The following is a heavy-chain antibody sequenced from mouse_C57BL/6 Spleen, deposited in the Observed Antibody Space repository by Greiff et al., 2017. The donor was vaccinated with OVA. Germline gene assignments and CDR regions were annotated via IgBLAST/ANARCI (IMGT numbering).Heavy chain of an antibody. Sequence: EVMLVESGGGLVKPGGSLKLSCAASGFTFSSYAMSWVRQTPEKRLEWVATISDGGSYTYYPDNVKGRFTISRDNAKNNLYLQMSHLKSEDTAMYYCARGLGYYFDYWGQGTTLTVSS. CDR3: ARGLGYYFDY. V-gene: IGHV5-4*03. D-gene: IGHD3-3*01. CDR2: ISDGGSYT. J-gene: IGHJ2*01. CDR1: GFTFSSYA.